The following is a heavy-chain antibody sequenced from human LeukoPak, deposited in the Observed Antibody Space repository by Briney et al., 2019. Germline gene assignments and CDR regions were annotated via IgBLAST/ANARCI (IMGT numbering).Heavy chain of an antibody. CDR1: GYTFTNYY. CDR2: ITPSGGST. Sequence: ASVKVSCKASGYTFTNYYMHWVRQAPGQGLEWLGLITPSGGSTWYAQKLQGRVTMTRDMSTSTDYMELSSLRSEDTAVYYCARVKEDAFDIWGQGTMVTVSS. J-gene: IGHJ3*02. CDR3: ARVKEDAFDI. V-gene: IGHV1-46*01.